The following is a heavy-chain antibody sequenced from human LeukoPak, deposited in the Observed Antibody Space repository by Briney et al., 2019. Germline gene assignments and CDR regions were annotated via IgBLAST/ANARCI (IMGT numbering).Heavy chain of an antibody. D-gene: IGHD1-26*01. V-gene: IGHV4-59*11. CDR2: IYYSGST. CDR3: ARSSGTYRSFDY. CDR1: GGSISSHH. J-gene: IGHJ4*02. Sequence: SETLSLTCTVSGGSISSHHWSWIRQPPGKGLEWIGYIYYSGSTDYNPSLKSRVTISVDASNNQFSLKVSSVTAADTAVYYCARSSGTYRSFDYWGQGTLVTASS.